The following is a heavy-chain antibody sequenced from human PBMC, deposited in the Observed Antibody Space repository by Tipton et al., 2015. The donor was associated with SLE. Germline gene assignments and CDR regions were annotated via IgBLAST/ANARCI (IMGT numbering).Heavy chain of an antibody. CDR1: GDSISSGSYY. J-gene: IGHJ4*02. V-gene: IGHV4-30-4*08. CDR2: IYFSDNA. Sequence: TLSLTCAVSGDSISSGSYYWSWIRQPAGKGLEWIGYIYFSDNAYYSPSLKSRVTMSIDTSKNQVSLKLTSVTAADTAVYFCARGADRDGINLDYYFDPWGQGTLVTVSS. CDR3: ARGADRDGINLDYYFDP. D-gene: IGHD2-21*01.